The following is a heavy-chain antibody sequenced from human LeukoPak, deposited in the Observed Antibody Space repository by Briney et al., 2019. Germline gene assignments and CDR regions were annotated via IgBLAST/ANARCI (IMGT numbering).Heavy chain of an antibody. CDR3: ARETYYYGSGSYDSDY. J-gene: IGHJ4*02. V-gene: IGHV1-18*01. CDR1: GYTFTSYG. CDR2: ISAYNGNT. Sequence: ASVKVSCKASGYTFTSYGIIWVRQAPGQGLEWMGWISAYNGNTNYAQKLQGRVTTTTDTSTSTAYMELRSLRSDDTAVYYCARETYYYGSGSYDSDYWGQGTMVTVSS. D-gene: IGHD3-10*01.